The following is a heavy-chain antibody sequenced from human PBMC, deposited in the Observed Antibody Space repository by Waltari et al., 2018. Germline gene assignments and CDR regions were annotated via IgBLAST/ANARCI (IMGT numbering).Heavy chain of an antibody. D-gene: IGHD1-26*01. Sequence: QVQLGQSGAEVKKPGASVKVSCKASGYTFTGYDMHWVRQAPGQGLEWMGWINPNSGGTNYAQKFQGRVTMTRDTSISTAYMELSRLRSDDTAVYYCARDSALLWQLGMYYFDYWGQGTLVTVSS. J-gene: IGHJ4*02. CDR2: INPNSGGT. V-gene: IGHV1-2*02. CDR1: GYTFTGYD. CDR3: ARDSALLWQLGMYYFDY.